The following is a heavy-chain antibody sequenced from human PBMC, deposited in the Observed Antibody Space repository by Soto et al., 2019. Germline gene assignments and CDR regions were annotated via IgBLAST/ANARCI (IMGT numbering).Heavy chain of an antibody. CDR2: IYYSGST. Sequence: QVQLQESGPGLVKPSQTLSLTCTVSGGSISSGDYYWSWIRQPPGKGLEWIGYIYYSGSTYSNPSIXXRXTXXVDTSRSQFSLKMSSASAAGTAVYYCAGASKGMDVWGHGTTVTVSS. CDR3: AGASKGMDV. V-gene: IGHV4-30-4*01. J-gene: IGHJ6*02. CDR1: GGSISSGDYY.